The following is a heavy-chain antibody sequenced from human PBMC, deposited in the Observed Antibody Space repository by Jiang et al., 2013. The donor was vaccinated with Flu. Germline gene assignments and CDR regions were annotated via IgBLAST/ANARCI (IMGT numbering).Heavy chain of an antibody. Sequence: SGAEVKKPGSSVKVSCKTSGATLSNFGYIWVRQAPGQGLEWVGRIIPVLDITHYAQKFKGRVSIIADKSTSTVYMELHSLRSDDTALYYCARGGGRVGATTGRWGQGTLVVVSS. CDR3: ARGGGRVGATTGR. D-gene: IGHD1-26*01. J-gene: IGHJ4*02. CDR1: GATLSNFG. V-gene: IGHV1-69*04. CDR2: IIPVLDIT.